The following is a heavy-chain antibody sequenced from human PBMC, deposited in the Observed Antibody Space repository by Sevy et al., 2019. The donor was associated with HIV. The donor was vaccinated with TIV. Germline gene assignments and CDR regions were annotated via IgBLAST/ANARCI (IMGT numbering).Heavy chain of an antibody. D-gene: IGHD2-2*01. CDR3: AKVDVVVPVADYGLDV. CDR2: ISRSGGST. J-gene: IGHJ6*02. Sequence: GGSLRLSCAASGFTFSNYAMSWVRQAPGKGLEWVSSISRSGGSTYYSDSVKSRFTISRDNCKNTLYLQTNSLRAEETAVYYCAKVDVVVPVADYGLDVWGQGTTVTVSS. V-gene: IGHV3-23*01. CDR1: GFTFSNYA.